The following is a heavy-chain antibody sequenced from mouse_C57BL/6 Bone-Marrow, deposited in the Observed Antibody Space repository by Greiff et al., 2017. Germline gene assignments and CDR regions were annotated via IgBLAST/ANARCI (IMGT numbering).Heavy chain of an antibody. D-gene: IGHD2-1*01. J-gene: IGHJ4*01. V-gene: IGHV1-50*01. CDR2: IDPSDSYT. CDR3: AVLLSY. Sequence: QWVKQRLGQGLEWIGEIDPSDSYTNYNQKFKGKATLTVDTSSSTAYMQLSSLTSEDSAVYYCAVLLSYWGQGTSVTVSS.